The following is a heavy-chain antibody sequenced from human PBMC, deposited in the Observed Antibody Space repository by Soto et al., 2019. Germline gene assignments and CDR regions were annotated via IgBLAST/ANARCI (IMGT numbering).Heavy chain of an antibody. CDR1: GFTYSSYS. J-gene: IGHJ4*02. Sequence: LRLSCAASGFTYSSYSTNWVRQAPGKGLEWVSSISGSGNYTHYADFLRGRFTISRDNAKTSLYLQMNSLRAEDTAVYYCAREGINNYNEYYFDSWGQGTVVTVSS. CDR2: ISGSGNYT. CDR3: AREGINNYNEYYFDS. V-gene: IGHV3-21*01. D-gene: IGHD4-4*01.